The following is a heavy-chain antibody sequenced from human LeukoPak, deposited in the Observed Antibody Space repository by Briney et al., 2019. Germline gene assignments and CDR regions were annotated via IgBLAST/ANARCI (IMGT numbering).Heavy chain of an antibody. Sequence: TGGSLRLSCAASGFTFSSYAMSWVRQAPGKGLEWVSAISGSGGSTYYADSVKGRFTISRENAKNSLYLQMNSLRAGDTAVYYCARANYYDSSGYYWLTAFDIWGQGTMVTVSS. CDR3: ARANYYDSSGYYWLTAFDI. CDR1: GFTFSSYA. V-gene: IGHV3-23*01. CDR2: ISGSGGST. J-gene: IGHJ3*02. D-gene: IGHD3-22*01.